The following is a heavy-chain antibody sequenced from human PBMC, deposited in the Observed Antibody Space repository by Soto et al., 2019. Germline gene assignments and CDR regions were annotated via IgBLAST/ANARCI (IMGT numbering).Heavy chain of an antibody. CDR3: ARDSTYYYDSSGYYFGY. V-gene: IGHV4-59*01. CDR2: IYYSGST. D-gene: IGHD3-22*01. CDR1: GASINMDD. Sequence: PETLSLTSTISGASINMDDSTWIRQPPGKGLEWIGYIYYSGSTNYNPSLKSRVTISVDTSKNQFSLKLSSVTAEDTAVYYCARDSTYYYDSSGYYFGYWGQGTLVTVSS. J-gene: IGHJ4*02.